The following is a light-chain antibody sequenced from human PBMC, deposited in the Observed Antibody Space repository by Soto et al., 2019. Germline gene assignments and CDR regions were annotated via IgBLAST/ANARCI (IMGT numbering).Light chain of an antibody. CDR2: GAS. CDR1: QSVNIN. Sequence: EIVMTQSPDTLSVSPGERATLSCRASQSVNINLAWYQQKPGQAPRLLIYGASTRATGIPARFSGSGSGTEFTLTIRSLQSEDFALYYCQQYINWPPGTTFGQGTRLEIK. J-gene: IGKJ5*01. V-gene: IGKV3-15*01. CDR3: QQYINWPPGTT.